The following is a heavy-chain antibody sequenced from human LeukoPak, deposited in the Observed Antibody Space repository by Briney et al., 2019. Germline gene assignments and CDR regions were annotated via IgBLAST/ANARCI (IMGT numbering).Heavy chain of an antibody. D-gene: IGHD2-2*01. CDR3: ARHGGIYSSRYTDY. CDR1: GYSFTSYW. V-gene: IGHV5-51*01. Sequence: GESLKISCKGSGYSFTSYWIGWVRQMPGKGLEWMGIINPGDSDTRYSPSFQGQVIISVDKSISTAYLQRSSLKASDTAMYYCARHGGIYSSRYTDYWGRGTLVTVSS. CDR2: INPGDSDT. J-gene: IGHJ4*02.